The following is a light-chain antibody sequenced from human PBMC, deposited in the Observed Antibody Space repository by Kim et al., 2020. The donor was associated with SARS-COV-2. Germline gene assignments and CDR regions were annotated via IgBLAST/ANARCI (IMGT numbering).Light chain of an antibody. CDR1: QDISSY. J-gene: IGKJ2*01. CDR2: AAS. CDR3: QQYHTSPYT. Sequence: FASTGDRVTVTCRASQDISSYLAWYQQKPGKAPRLLIYAASTLQGGVPSGFSGSGSGTDFTLTINCLQSEDFATYYCQQYHTSPYTFGQGTKLEI. V-gene: IGKV1-8*01.